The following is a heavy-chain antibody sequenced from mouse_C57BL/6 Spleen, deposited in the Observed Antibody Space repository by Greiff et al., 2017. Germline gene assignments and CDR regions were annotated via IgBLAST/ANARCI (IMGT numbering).Heavy chain of an antibody. CDR1: GYTFTSYW. J-gene: IGHJ1*03. CDR2: IYPGNSDT. V-gene: IGHV1-5*01. D-gene: IGHD1-1*01. CDR3: TNYYGSSYGYFDV. Sequence: EVQLQQSGTVLARPGASVKMSCKTSGYTFTSYWMHWVKQRPGQGLEWIGAIYPGNSDTRYNQKFKGKAKLTAVTSASTAYMELNSLTNEDSAVYYCTNYYGSSYGYFDVWGTGTTVTVSS.